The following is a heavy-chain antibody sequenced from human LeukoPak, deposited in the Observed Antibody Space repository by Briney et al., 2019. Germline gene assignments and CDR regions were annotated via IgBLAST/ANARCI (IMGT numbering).Heavy chain of an antibody. J-gene: IGHJ4*02. D-gene: IGHD1-26*01. CDR2: IKSKTDGGTT. Sequence: GGSLRLSCAASVFTFSDAWMSSGRQTPGEGLGWVGRIKSKTDGGTTDYAAPVKGRFTISRDDSKNTLYLQMNSLKTEDTAVYYCTTRGGSFSIFDYWGQGTLVTVSS. CDR1: VFTFSDAW. CDR3: TTRGGSFSIFDY. V-gene: IGHV3-15*01.